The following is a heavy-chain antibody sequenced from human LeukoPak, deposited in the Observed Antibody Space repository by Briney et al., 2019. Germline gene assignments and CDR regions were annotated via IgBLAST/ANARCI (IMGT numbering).Heavy chain of an antibody. CDR1: GFTFSSYA. Sequence: GGSLRLSCAASGFTFSSYAMSWVRQAPGKGLEWVSGIIDNGYITYYANSVRGRFTISRDNSKNTLFLQMNSLRAEDTAVYYCAKRGIVIRGILVIGYHQEAYHYDYWGQGVLVTVSS. CDR3: AKRGIVIRGILVIGYHQEAYHYDY. V-gene: IGHV3-23*01. J-gene: IGHJ4*02. D-gene: IGHD3-10*01. CDR2: IIDNGYIT.